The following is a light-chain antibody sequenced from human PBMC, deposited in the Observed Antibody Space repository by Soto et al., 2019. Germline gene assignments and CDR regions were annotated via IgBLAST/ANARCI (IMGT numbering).Light chain of an antibody. Sequence: DIQMTQSPSTLSASVGDRVTITCRASQSISDWLVWYQQKPGKAPKLLIFDASSLESGVPSRFSGSGSGTEFTLTISSLQPDDFATYYCQQYSSLYTFGQGTKLEIK. CDR3: QQYSSLYT. CDR1: QSISDW. J-gene: IGKJ2*01. V-gene: IGKV1-5*01. CDR2: DAS.